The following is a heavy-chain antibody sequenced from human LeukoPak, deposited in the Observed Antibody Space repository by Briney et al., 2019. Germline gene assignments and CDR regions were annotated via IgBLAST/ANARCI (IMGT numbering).Heavy chain of an antibody. J-gene: IGHJ4*02. Sequence: GGSLRLSCAASGFTFSSYVMHWVRQAPGKGLEWVAIISYDGSNEYYADSVKGRFTISRDNSKNTLYLQMNSLRAEDTAVYYCAKDGEAGTGFDYWGQGTLVTVSS. CDR1: GFTFSSYV. CDR3: AKDGEAGTGFDY. CDR2: ISYDGSNE. V-gene: IGHV3-30*04. D-gene: IGHD6-19*01.